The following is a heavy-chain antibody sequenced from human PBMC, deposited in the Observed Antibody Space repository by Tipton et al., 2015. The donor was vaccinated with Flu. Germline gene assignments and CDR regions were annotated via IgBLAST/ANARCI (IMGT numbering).Heavy chain of an antibody. D-gene: IGHD2-2*01. Sequence: TLSLTCTVSGGSISSYYWSWIRQPPGKGLEWIGYIYYSGSTNYNPSLKSRVTISVDTSKNQFSLKLSSVTAADTAVYYCARTIAVVPAAMMWFDPWGQGTLVTVSS. V-gene: IGHV4-59*08. J-gene: IGHJ5*02. CDR1: GGSISSYY. CDR2: IYYSGST. CDR3: ARTIAVVPAAMMWFDP.